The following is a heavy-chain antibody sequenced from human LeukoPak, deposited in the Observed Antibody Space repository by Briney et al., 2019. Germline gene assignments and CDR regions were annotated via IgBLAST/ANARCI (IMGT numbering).Heavy chain of an antibody. CDR3: AKSMLTGYSGYVSFDY. CDR1: GFTFSSYA. CDR2: ISGSGGST. V-gene: IGHV3-23*01. J-gene: IGHJ4*02. D-gene: IGHD5-12*01. Sequence: GGSLRLSCAASGFTFSSYAMSWVRQAPGKGLKWVSAISGSGGSTYYADSVKGRFTISRDNSKNTLYLQMNSLRAEDTAVYYCAKSMLTGYSGYVSFDYWGQGTLVTVSS.